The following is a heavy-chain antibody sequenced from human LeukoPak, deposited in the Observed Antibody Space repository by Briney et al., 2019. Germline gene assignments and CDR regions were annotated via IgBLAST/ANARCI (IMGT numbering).Heavy chain of an antibody. D-gene: IGHD5-12*01. Sequence: SVKVSCKASGGTFSSHAISWVRQAPGQGLEWMGGIIPIFGTANYAQKFQGRVTITADESTSTAYMELSSLRSEDTAVYYCARGGSSGYVYYFDYWGQGTLVTVSS. J-gene: IGHJ4*02. CDR1: GGTFSSHA. CDR3: ARGGSSGYVYYFDY. CDR2: IIPIFGTA. V-gene: IGHV1-69*13.